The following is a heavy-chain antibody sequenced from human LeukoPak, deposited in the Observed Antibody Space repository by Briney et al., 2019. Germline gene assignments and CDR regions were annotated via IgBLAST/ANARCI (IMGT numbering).Heavy chain of an antibody. CDR3: ASEGSGNYDY. CDR2: VYYSGST. CDR1: GGSISGYY. V-gene: IGHV4-59*01. J-gene: IGHJ4*02. D-gene: IGHD3-10*01. Sequence: SETLSLTCTVSGGSISGYYWSWIRQPPGKGLEWIGCVYYSGSTDYNPSLRNRVLISLDTSRNHFSLKLSSVTAADTAIYYCASEGSGNYDYWGQGTLVTVSS.